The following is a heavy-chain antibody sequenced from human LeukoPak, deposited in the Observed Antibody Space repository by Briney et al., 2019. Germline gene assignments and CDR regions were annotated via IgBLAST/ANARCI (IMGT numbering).Heavy chain of an antibody. V-gene: IGHV1-2*06. Sequence: GASVKVSCKASGYTFTGYYMHWVRQAPGQGLEWMGRINPNSGGTNYAQKFQGRVTMTRDTSISTAYMELSRLRSDDTAVYYCARDSHDYSSGWYDNWFDPWGQGTLVTVSS. D-gene: IGHD6-19*01. CDR1: GYTFTGYY. CDR3: ARDSHDYSSGWYDNWFDP. J-gene: IGHJ5*02. CDR2: INPNSGGT.